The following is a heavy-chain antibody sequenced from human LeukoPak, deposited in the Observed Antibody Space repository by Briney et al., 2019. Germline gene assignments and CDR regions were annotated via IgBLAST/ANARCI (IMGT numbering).Heavy chain of an antibody. CDR3: ARVDGSPDY. D-gene: IGHD2-15*01. CDR1: GYTFTRYD. CDR2: MNTKSGNT. Sequence: ASVKVSCKASGYTFTRYDINWVRQATGQGLEWMGWMNTKSGNTGHAQKFQGKVTITRDTSISTVYMELSSLRSEDTAVYFCARVDGSPDYWGQGTLVTASS. J-gene: IGHJ4*02. V-gene: IGHV1-8*03.